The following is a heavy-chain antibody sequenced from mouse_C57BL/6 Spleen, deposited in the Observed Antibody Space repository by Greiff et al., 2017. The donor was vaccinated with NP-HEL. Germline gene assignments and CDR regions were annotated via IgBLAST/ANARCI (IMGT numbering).Heavy chain of an antibody. CDR2: ISGGGGNT. Sequence: DVMLVESGGGLVKPGGSLKLSCAASGFTFSSYTMSWVRQTPEKRLEWVATISGGGGNTYYPDSVKGRFTISRDNAKNTLYLQMSSLRSEDTALYYCARPGYSKGGFDYWGQGTTLTVSS. V-gene: IGHV5-9*01. CDR3: ARPGYSKGGFDY. J-gene: IGHJ2*01. D-gene: IGHD2-5*01. CDR1: GFTFSSYT.